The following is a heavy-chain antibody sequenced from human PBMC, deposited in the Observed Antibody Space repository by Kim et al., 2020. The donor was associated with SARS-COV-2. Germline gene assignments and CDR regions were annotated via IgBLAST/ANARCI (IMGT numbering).Heavy chain of an antibody. Sequence: SVKVSCKASGGTFSSYAISWVRQAPGQGLEWMGGIIPIFGTANYAQKFQGRVTITADESTSTAYMELSSLRSEDTAVYYCARPAVAAAGTWTSLGLYYYYGMDVWGQGTTVTVSS. J-gene: IGHJ6*02. CDR1: GGTFSSYA. CDR2: IIPIFGTA. D-gene: IGHD6-13*01. CDR3: ARPAVAAAGTWTSLGLYYYYGMDV. V-gene: IGHV1-69*13.